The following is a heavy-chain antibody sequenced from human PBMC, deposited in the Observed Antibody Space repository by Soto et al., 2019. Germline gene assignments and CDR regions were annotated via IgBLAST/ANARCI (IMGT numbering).Heavy chain of an antibody. J-gene: IGHJ4*02. CDR1: GFTFSDFA. Sequence: GGSLRLSCAASGFTFSDFAMSWVRQPPGKGLEWVSTISYSGGDTYFADSVRGRFTISRDNSKNTLYLQMNSLRAEDTAVYFCAKPQTIGNSYTYLDYWGQGTPVTVSS. V-gene: IGHV3-23*01. D-gene: IGHD5-18*01. CDR3: AKPQTIGNSYTYLDY. CDR2: ISYSGGDT.